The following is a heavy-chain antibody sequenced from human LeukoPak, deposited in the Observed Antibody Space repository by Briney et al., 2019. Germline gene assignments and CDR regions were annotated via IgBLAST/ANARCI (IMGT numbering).Heavy chain of an antibody. CDR1: GFTFSSYA. CDR2: ISGSGGST. Sequence: PGGSLRLSCAASGFTFSSYAMSWVRQAPGKGLEWVSAISGSGGSTYYADSVKGRFTISRDNSKNTLYLQMNSLRAEDTAVYYCAKDPYSSSWRDYFDYWGQGTLVTVSS. CDR3: AKDPYSSSWRDYFDY. V-gene: IGHV3-23*01. J-gene: IGHJ4*02. D-gene: IGHD6-13*01.